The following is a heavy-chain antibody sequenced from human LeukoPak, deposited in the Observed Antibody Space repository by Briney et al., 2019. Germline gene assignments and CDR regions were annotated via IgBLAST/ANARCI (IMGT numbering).Heavy chain of an antibody. J-gene: IGHJ4*02. CDR3: ARDLVRGLTTGVLDY. D-gene: IGHD4-17*01. Sequence: GGSLRLSCAASGFTFSSYGMSWVRQAPGKGLEWVANIKQDGSEKYYVDSVKGRFTISRDNAKNSLYLQMNSLRAEDTAVYYCARDLVRGLTTGVLDYWGQGTLATVSS. CDR1: GFTFSSYG. V-gene: IGHV3-7*01. CDR2: IKQDGSEK.